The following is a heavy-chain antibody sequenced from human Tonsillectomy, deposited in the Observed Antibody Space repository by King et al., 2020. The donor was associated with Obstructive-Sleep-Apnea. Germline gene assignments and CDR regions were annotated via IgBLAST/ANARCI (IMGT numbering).Heavy chain of an antibody. Sequence: QLQESGPGLVKPSETLSLTCTVSGGSVSSGSYYWSWIRQPPGEGLEWIGYIYYSGSTNYNPSLKSRVTISVDTSKNQFSLKLSSVTSADTAVYYCARVTTVSSYYFDYWGQGTLVTVSS. D-gene: IGHD4-11*01. CDR1: GGSVSSGSYY. CDR2: IYYSGST. J-gene: IGHJ4*02. V-gene: IGHV4-61*01. CDR3: ARVTTVSSYYFDY.